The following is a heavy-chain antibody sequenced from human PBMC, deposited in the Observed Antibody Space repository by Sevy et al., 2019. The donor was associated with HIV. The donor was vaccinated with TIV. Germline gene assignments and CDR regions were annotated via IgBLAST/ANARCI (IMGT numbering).Heavy chain of an antibody. CDR3: AIVFTGYNGMDV. CDR1: GIIFTTSG. J-gene: IGHJ6*02. D-gene: IGHD3-9*01. Sequence: GGSLRLSCAVSGIIFTTSGMHWVRQAPGKGLEWVAVISYDGRNKFYGDSVKGGFTTSRNNSKNILCLQMNSLRAEDTAVYYSAIVFTGYNGMDVWGQGTWVT. CDR2: ISYDGRNK. V-gene: IGHV3-30*03.